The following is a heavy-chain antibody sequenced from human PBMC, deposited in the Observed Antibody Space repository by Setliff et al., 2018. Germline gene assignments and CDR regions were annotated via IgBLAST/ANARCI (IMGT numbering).Heavy chain of an antibody. CDR1: GFTLGDYA. Sequence: SLRLSCTTSGFTLGDYAMSWVRQAPGKGLEWVGFIRNQAYGGTTEFAASVRGRFTISRDDSKGIAYLQMDSLKTEDTAVYYCTITHYYGSGSPYYLDYWGQGTLVTVSS. J-gene: IGHJ4*02. V-gene: IGHV3-49*04. CDR3: TITHYYGSGSPYYLDY. CDR2: IRNQAYGGTT. D-gene: IGHD3-10*01.